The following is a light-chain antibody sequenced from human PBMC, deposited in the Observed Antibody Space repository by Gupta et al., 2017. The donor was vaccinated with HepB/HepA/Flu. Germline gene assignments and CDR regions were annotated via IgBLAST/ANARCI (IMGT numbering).Light chain of an antibody. CDR3: QSYDTSRGGSV. CDR2: GSR. J-gene: IGLJ3*02. Sequence: GTAPRLLIYGSRDRPSGVPDRFSASKSGTSASLAIPGLQAEDDADYYCQSYDTSRGGSVFGGGTKLTVL. V-gene: IGLV1-40*01.